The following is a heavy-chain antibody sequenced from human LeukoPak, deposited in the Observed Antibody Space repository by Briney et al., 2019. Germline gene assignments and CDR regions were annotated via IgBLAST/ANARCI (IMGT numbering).Heavy chain of an antibody. V-gene: IGHV3-48*03. J-gene: IGHJ4*02. CDR2: ISSSGSTI. Sequence: GSLRLSCAASGFTFSSYEMNWLRQAPGKGLEWVSYISSSGSTIYYADSVKGRFTISRDNAKNSLYLQMYSLRAEDTAVYYCARGGYSYGYTYFDYWGQGTLVTVSS. CDR3: ARGGYSYGYTYFDY. CDR1: GFTFSSYE. D-gene: IGHD5-18*01.